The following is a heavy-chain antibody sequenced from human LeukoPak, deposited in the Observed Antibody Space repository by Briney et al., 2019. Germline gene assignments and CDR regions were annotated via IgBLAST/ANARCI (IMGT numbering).Heavy chain of an antibody. CDR1: GFTFSSYA. D-gene: IGHD3-22*01. V-gene: IGHV3-21*01. J-gene: IGHJ6*02. CDR3: ATSLLRRPYYYGMDV. CDR2: ISSSSSYI. Sequence: PGRSLRLSCAASGFTFSSYAMHWVRQAPGKGLEWVSSISSSSSYIYYADSVKGRFTISRDNAKNSLYLQMNSLRAEDTAVYYCATSLLRRPYYYGMDVWGQGTTVTVSS.